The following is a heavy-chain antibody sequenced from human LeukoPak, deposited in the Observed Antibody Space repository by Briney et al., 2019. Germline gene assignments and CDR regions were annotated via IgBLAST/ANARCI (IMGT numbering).Heavy chain of an antibody. CDR3: AREFWFANAPGSWLDP. J-gene: IGHJ5*02. CDR2: IFHTGST. CDR1: GDSISSGAYS. D-gene: IGHD3-10*01. V-gene: IGHV4-30-2*01. Sequence: SQTLSLTCVVPGDSISSGAYSWSWFRQPPGKGLEWIGYIFHTGSTFYNPSLKSRVTISVDNSKNQFSLRLSSVTPADTGVYYCAREFWFANAPGSWLDPWGQGTLVTVSS.